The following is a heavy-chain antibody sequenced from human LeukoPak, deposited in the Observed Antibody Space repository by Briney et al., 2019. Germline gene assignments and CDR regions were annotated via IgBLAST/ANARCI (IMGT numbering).Heavy chain of an antibody. J-gene: IGHJ6*02. V-gene: IGHV3-23*01. Sequence: PGGSLRLSCAASGFTFSSYAMSWVRQAPGKGLEWVSAISGSGGSTYYADSVKGRFTISRDNSKNTLYLQMNSLRAEDTAVYYCAKDSGRYSSSYGMDVWGQGTTVTVSS. CDR2: ISGSGGST. D-gene: IGHD6-13*01. CDR1: GFTFSSYA. CDR3: AKDSGRYSSSYGMDV.